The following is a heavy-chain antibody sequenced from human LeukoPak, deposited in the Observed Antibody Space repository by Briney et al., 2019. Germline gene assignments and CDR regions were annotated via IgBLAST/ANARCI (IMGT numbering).Heavy chain of an antibody. V-gene: IGHV4-38-2*01. Sequence: SETLSLTCAVSGYSISSGYYWGWIRPPPGNGLEWIGSIYHSGSTYYNPSLKSRVTISVDTSKNQFSLKLSSVTAADTAVYYCARHYATTHSHFDYWGQGTLVTVSS. CDR2: IYHSGST. D-gene: IGHD1-26*01. CDR1: GYSISSGYY. J-gene: IGHJ4*02. CDR3: ARHYATTHSHFDY.